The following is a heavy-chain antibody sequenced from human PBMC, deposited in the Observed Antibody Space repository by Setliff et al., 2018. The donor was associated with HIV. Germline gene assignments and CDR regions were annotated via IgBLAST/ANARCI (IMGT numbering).Heavy chain of an antibody. CDR1: GGSISSSSYY. CDR2: IYYSGST. CDR3: ARVDCSSTSCYMLYYFDY. V-gene: IGHV4-39*01. D-gene: IGHD2-2*02. Sequence: PSETLSLTCTVSGGSISSSSYYWGWIRQPPGKGLEWIGSIYYSGSTYYNPSLKSRVTISVDTSKNQFSLKLSSVTAADTAVYYCARVDCSSTSCYMLYYFDYWGQGTLVTVSS. J-gene: IGHJ4*02.